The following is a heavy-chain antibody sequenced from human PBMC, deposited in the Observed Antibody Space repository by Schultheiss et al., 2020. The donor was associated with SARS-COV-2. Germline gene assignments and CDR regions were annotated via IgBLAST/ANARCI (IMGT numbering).Heavy chain of an antibody. V-gene: IGHV3-48*04. D-gene: IGHD6-13*01. CDR3: ASPSSWYYYYGMDV. CDR2: ISSSGSTI. J-gene: IGHJ6*02. Sequence: GGSLRLSCAASGFTFSSYAMSWVRQAPGKGLEWVSYISSSGSTIYYADSVKGRFTISRDNAKNSLYLQMNSLRAEDTAVYYCASPSSWYYYYGMDVWGQGTTVTVSS. CDR1: GFTFSSYA.